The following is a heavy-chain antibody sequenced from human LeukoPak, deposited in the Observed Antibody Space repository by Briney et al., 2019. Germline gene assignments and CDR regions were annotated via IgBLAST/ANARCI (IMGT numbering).Heavy chain of an antibody. J-gene: IGHJ4*02. V-gene: IGHV1-46*01. Sequence: ASVKVSCKASGYTFTSYYMQWVRQAPGQGLEWMGIINPSDGTSGYAQKFQGRVTMTRDTSTSTVYMELSRLTSDDTAVYYCARVVGGNYYGSETEDYWGQGTLVAVSS. CDR2: INPSDGTS. CDR3: ARVVGGNYYGSETEDY. CDR1: GYTFTSYY. D-gene: IGHD3-10*01.